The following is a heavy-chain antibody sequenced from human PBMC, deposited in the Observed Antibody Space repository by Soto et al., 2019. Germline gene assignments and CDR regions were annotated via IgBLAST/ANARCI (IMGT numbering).Heavy chain of an antibody. CDR3: ARLGFNYDFLSGYYNVHHYYGIDV. V-gene: IGHV1-18*01. CDR1: GYTFTSYG. CDR2: ISAYNGNT. D-gene: IGHD3-3*01. J-gene: IGHJ6*02. Sequence: GASVKVSCKASGYTFTSYGISWVRQAPGQGLEWMGWISAYNGNTNYAQKLQGRVTMTTDTSTSTAYMELRSLRSDDTATYYCARLGFNYDFLSGYYNVHHYYGIDVWGQGTTVTVSS.